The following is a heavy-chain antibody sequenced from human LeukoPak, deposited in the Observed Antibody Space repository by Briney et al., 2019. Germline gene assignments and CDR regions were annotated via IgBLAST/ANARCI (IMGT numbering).Heavy chain of an antibody. CDR3: ARETVSSGYGMDV. D-gene: IGHD6-19*01. Sequence: SVKVSCKASGGTFSSYAISWVRQAPGQGLERMGGIIPIFGTANYAQKFQGRVTITADKSTSTAYMELSSLRSGDTAVYYCARETVSSGYGMDVWGKGTTVTVSS. CDR1: GGTFSSYA. J-gene: IGHJ6*04. V-gene: IGHV1-69*06. CDR2: IIPIFGTA.